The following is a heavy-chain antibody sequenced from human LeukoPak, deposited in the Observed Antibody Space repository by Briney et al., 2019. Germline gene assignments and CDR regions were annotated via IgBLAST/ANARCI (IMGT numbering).Heavy chain of an antibody. CDR2: ISYDGGYQ. CDR3: ATESSLSN. V-gene: IGHV3-30*04. CDR1: GFNFGTYA. J-gene: IGHJ4*02. Sequence: GGSLRLSCAASGFNFGTYAMDWVRQAPGKGLEWVGDISYDGGYQSYAVSVRGRFTISRDNSKDTLYLQMNSLRDEDAAVYYCATESSLSNWGRGTLVTVSS.